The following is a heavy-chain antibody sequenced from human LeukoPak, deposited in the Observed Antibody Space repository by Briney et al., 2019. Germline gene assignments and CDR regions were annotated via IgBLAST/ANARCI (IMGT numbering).Heavy chain of an antibody. CDR1: GYTFTGYY. V-gene: IGHV1-2*02. J-gene: IGHJ6*03. Sequence: ASVKVSCKASGYTFTGYYMHWVRQAPGQGLEWMGWINPNSGGTNYAQKFQGRVTMTRDTSISTAYMELSRLRSDDTAVYDCASSGYVPSTAEGGYYYYMDVWGKGATVTISS. CDR2: INPNSGGT. D-gene: IGHD5-12*01. CDR3: ASSGYVPSTAEGGYYYYMDV.